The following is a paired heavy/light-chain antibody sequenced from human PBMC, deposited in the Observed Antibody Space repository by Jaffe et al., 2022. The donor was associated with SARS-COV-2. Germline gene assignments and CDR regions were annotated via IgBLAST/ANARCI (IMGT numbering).Heavy chain of an antibody. J-gene: IGHJ4*02. Sequence: EVQLVESGGGLVQPGGSLRLSCAASGFTFSYYEMNWVRQAPGKGLEWLSYISGSGNTIFYADSVKGRFTISRDNAQNSLYLQMNSLRAEDTAVYYCARDPEGNSGWTPGVVDYWGQGTLVTVSS. D-gene: IGHD6-19*01. CDR3: ARDPEGNSGWTPGVVDY. V-gene: IGHV3-48*03. CDR2: ISGSGNTI. CDR1: GFTFSYYE.
Light chain of an antibody. Sequence: DIQMTQSPSSLSASVGDRVTITCRASQGIDASLAWYQQKPGKVPKLLIFAASTLQSGVPSRFSGSGSGTDFTLTITSLQPEDVATYFCQKYDSAPLTFGGGTKVEI. CDR1: QGIDAS. V-gene: IGKV1-27*01. CDR2: AAS. J-gene: IGKJ4*01. CDR3: QKYDSAPLT.